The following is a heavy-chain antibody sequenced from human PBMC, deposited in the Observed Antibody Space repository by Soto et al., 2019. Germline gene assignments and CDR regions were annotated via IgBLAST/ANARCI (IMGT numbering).Heavy chain of an antibody. Sequence: QVRLQQWGAGLLKPSETLALTCAVHGGSFRGYYWSWIRQPPGKGLEWIGEINHSGGTNYNPSLKSRVPISVDASKHQFSLQLSSVTAADTAVYYCARLWSSNEGSSWGQGTLVAVSS. D-gene: IGHD2-21*01. CDR3: ARLWSSNEGSS. CDR2: INHSGGT. CDR1: GGSFRGYY. J-gene: IGHJ4*02. V-gene: IGHV4-34*01.